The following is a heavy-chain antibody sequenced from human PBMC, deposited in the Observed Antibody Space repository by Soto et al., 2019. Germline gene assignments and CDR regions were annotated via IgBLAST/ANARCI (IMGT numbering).Heavy chain of an antibody. V-gene: IGHV3-23*01. D-gene: IGHD3-16*02. CDR1: GFSFSSYA. J-gene: IGHJ4*02. CDR3: ARIPFDHVWGTDRYSPSFDY. CDR2: ISGSGDSK. Sequence: LRLSCAASGFSFSSYALSWVRQGPGKGLEWVSGISGSGDSKHYSDSLKGRFTISRDNSKKTLFLQMHSLRAEDTAVYYCARIPFDHVWGTDRYSPSFDYWGQGTQVTVSS.